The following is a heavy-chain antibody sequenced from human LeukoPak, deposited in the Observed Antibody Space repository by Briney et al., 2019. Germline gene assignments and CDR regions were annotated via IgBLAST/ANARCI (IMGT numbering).Heavy chain of an antibody. J-gene: IGHJ4*02. D-gene: IGHD2-2*01. V-gene: IGHV1-2*06. Sequence: ASVKVSCKASGYTFTGYYMHWVRQAPGQGLEWMGRINPNSGGTNYAQKFQGRVTMTRDTSISTAYMELSRLRSDDTAVYCCARGDCSSTSCYYYDSSGVPTQDYWGQGTLVTVSS. CDR2: INPNSGGT. CDR1: GYTFTGYY. CDR3: ARGDCSSTSCYYYDSSGVPTQDY.